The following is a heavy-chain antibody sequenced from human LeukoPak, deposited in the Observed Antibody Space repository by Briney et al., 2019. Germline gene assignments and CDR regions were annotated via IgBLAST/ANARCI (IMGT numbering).Heavy chain of an antibody. V-gene: IGHV3-7*05. CDR1: GFTFSSYW. CDR3: ARARYLDL. Sequence: PGGSLRLSCAASGFTFSSYWMSWVRQAPGKGLEWVANIKEDGGEKYYVDSVKSRFTISRDNAKNSLYLQMDSLRADDTAVYYCARARYLDLWGRGTLVTVSS. CDR2: IKEDGGEK. J-gene: IGHJ2*01.